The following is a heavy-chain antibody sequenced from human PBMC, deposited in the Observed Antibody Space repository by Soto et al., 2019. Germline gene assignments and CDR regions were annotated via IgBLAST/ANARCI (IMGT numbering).Heavy chain of an antibody. CDR2: ISCSGGST. CDR1: GFTFSSYA. V-gene: IGHV3-23*01. Sequence: GGSLRLSCAASGFTFSSYAMSWVRQAPGKGLEWVSAISCSGGSTYYADSVKGRFTISRDNSNNTLYLQMNSLRAEDTAVYYCASIRGYFDXWGQGTLVTVSX. CDR3: ASIRGYFDX. J-gene: IGHJ4*02.